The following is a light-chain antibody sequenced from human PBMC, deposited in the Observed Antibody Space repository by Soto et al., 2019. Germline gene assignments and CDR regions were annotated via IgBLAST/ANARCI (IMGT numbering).Light chain of an antibody. Sequence: DLQMTQSPSSVSASVGDRVTITCRASQSISSYLNWYQQKPGKAPKLLIYAASSLQSGVPSRFSGSGSGTDFTLTISSLQPEDFATYYCQQSYSTRYTFGQGTKLEIK. CDR1: QSISSY. CDR2: AAS. V-gene: IGKV1-39*01. J-gene: IGKJ2*01. CDR3: QQSYSTRYT.